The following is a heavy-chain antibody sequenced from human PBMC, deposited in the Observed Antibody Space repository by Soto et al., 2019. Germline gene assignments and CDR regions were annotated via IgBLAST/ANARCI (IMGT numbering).Heavy chain of an antibody. CDR3: AKDRLKLAPHYFDY. D-gene: IGHD6-13*01. CDR1: GFTFSSYA. J-gene: IGHJ4*02. CDR2: ISYDGSNK. V-gene: IGHV3-30-3*01. Sequence: GGSLRLSCAASGFTFSSYAMHWVRQAPGKGLEWVAVISYDGSNKYYADSVKGRFTISRDNSKNTLYLQMNSLGAEDTAVYYCAKDRLKLAPHYFDYWGQGTLVTVSS.